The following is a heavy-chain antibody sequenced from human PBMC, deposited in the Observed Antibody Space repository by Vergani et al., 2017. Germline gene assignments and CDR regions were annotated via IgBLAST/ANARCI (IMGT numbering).Heavy chain of an antibody. CDR1: GGTFSSYA. Sequence: QVQLVQSGAEVKKPGSSVKVSCKASGGTFSSYAISWVRQAPGQGLEWMGGIIPIFGTANYAQKFQGRVTITADESTSTAYMELSSLRSEDTAVYYCASPRHYDFWSGYYKYYFDYWGQGTLVTVSS. CDR2: IIPIFGTA. J-gene: IGHJ4*02. D-gene: IGHD3-3*01. V-gene: IGHV1-69*12. CDR3: ASPRHYDFWSGYYKYYFDY.